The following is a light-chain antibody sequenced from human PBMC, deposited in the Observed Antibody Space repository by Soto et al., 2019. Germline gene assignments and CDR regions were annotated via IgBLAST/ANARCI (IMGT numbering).Light chain of an antibody. V-gene: IGLV2-8*01. CDR2: EVS. Sequence: QSVLTQPPSASGSPGQSVTISCTGTSSNVGGYNYVSWYQQHPGKAPKLMISEVSKRPSGVPDRFSGSKSGNTASLTVSGLQAEDEADYYCTSYAGTHSVFGTGTKLTVL. J-gene: IGLJ1*01. CDR1: SSNVGGYNY. CDR3: TSYAGTHSV.